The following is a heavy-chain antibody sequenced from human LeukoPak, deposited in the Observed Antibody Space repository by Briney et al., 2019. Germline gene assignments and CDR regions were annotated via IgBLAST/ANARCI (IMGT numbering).Heavy chain of an antibody. Sequence: ASVKVSCKASGYTFTSYDINWVRQATGQGLEWMGWMNPNSGNTGYAQKFQGRVTITRNTSISTAYMELSSLRSEDTAVYYCARVLVATIDPFDYWGQGTLVTVSS. CDR3: ARVLVATIDPFDY. V-gene: IGHV1-8*03. J-gene: IGHJ4*02. CDR1: GYTFTSYD. D-gene: IGHD5-12*01. CDR2: MNPNSGNT.